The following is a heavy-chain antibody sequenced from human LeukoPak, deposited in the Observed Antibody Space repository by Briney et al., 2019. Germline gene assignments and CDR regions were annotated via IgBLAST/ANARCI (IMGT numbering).Heavy chain of an antibody. D-gene: IGHD3-3*01. CDR2: IYTSGST. J-gene: IGHJ4*02. CDR3: AREYDFWSGYYISLGYFDY. Sequence: PSETLSLTCTVSGGSISSYYWSWIRQPAGKGLEWIGRIYTSGSTNYNPSLKSRVTMSVDTSKNQFSLKLSSVTAADTAVYYCAREYDFWSGYYISLGYFDYWGQGTLVTVSS. CDR1: GGSISSYY. V-gene: IGHV4-4*07.